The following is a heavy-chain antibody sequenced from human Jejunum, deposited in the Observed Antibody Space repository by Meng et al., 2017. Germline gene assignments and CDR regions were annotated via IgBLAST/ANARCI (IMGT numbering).Heavy chain of an antibody. Sequence: QVQLQESGPGLVKPSQTLSLTCTVSGGSISGGNYTWSWIRQTPGKGLEWIGSIYSGGSTKYNPSLKSRVTVSLDTSKKQFSLHLNSLTAADTAVYFCARQLNVWDSAGTYGGDFDFWGQGTLVTVSS. D-gene: IGHD2-15*01. CDR2: IYSGGST. J-gene: IGHJ4*02. CDR1: GGSISGGNYT. CDR3: ARQLNVWDSAGTYGGDFDF. V-gene: IGHV4-39*01.